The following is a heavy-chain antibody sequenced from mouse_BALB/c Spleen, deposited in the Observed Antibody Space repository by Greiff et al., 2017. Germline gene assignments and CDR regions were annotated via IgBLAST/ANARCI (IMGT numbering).Heavy chain of an antibody. CDR1: GFTFSNYW. J-gene: IGHJ3*01. D-gene: IGHD4-1*01. CDR3: TRLLGRGFAY. V-gene: IGHV6-6*02. Sequence: EVKLQESGGGLVQPGGSMKLSCVASGFTFSNYWMNWVRQSPEKGLEWVAEIRLKSNNYATHYAESVKGRFTISRDDSKSSVYLQMNNLRAEDTGIYYCTRLLGRGFAYWGQGTLVTVSA. CDR2: IRLKSNNYAT.